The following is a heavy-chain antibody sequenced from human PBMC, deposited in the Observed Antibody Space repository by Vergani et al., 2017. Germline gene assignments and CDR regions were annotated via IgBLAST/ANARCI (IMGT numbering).Heavy chain of an antibody. J-gene: IGHJ6*03. Sequence: QVQLQESGPGLVKPSETLSLTCTVSGGSISSYYWRWIRQPPGKGLEWIGYIYYSGSTNYNPSLKSRVTISVDTSKNQFSLKLSSVTAADTAVYYCARGTSYDVSHYYYYMDVGGKGTTVTVSS. CDR2: IYYSGST. V-gene: IGHV4-59*01. CDR1: GGSISSYY. D-gene: IGHD1-1*01. CDR3: ARGTSYDVSHYYYYMDV.